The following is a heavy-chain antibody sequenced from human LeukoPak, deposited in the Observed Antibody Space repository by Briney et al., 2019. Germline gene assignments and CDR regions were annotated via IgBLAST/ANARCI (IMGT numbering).Heavy chain of an antibody. D-gene: IGHD2-2*01. V-gene: IGHV1-18*01. CDR2: ISAYNGNT. CDR1: GYTFTSYG. J-gene: IGHJ4*02. CDR3: ARGSHVVVPAAVDY. Sequence: GASVKVSCKASGYTFTSYGISWVRQAPGQGLEWMGRISAYNGNTNYAQKLQGRVTMTTDTSTSTAYMELRSLRSDDTAVYYCARGSHVVVPAAVDYWGQGTLVTVSS.